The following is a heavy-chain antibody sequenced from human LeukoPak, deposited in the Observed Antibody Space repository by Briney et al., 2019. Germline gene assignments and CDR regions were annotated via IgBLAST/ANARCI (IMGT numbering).Heavy chain of an antibody. J-gene: IGHJ5*02. CDR2: INPSGGST. V-gene: IGHV1-46*01. Sequence: ASVKVSCKASGYTFTGYYMHWVRQAPGQGLEWMGIINPSGGSTSYAQKFQGRVTMTRDTSTSTVYMELSSLRSEDTAVYYCARVSGLWFGENNWFDPWGQGTLVTVSS. CDR1: GYTFTGYY. D-gene: IGHD3-10*01. CDR3: ARVSGLWFGENNWFDP.